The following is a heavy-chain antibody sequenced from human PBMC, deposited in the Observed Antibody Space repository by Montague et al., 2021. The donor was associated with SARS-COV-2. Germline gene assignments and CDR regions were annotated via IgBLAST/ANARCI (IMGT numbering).Heavy chain of an antibody. V-gene: IGHV4-4*02. CDR2: IYQGAST. CDR1: GDSIMTTDC. Sequence: SETLSLTCAVSGDSIMTTDCWSWVRQPPGKGLEWIGEIYQGASTNYNPSLKSRVTMSVDRSKNQVSLELYSVTAADTALYYCVRAGGFHNRPPVWGQGALVIVFS. CDR3: VRAGGFHNRPPV. J-gene: IGHJ4*02. D-gene: IGHD4-23*01.